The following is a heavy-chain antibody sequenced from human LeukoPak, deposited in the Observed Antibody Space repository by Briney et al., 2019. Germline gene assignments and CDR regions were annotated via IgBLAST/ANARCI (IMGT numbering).Heavy chain of an antibody. V-gene: IGHV3-7*01. CDR3: ARDLAFSRLDY. Sequence: GGSLRLSCAVSGLTFSSSWMDWVRQAPGKGLEWVASINPDGIKRYSADSVKGRFTISGDNARNSLYLQMDSLRVEDTAFYYCARDLAFSRLDYWGQGGVVTVSS. CDR1: GLTFSSSW. J-gene: IGHJ4*02. CDR2: INPDGIKR. D-gene: IGHD2/OR15-2a*01.